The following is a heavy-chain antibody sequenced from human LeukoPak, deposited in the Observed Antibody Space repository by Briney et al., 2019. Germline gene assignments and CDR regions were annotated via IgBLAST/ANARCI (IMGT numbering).Heavy chain of an antibody. CDR3: ARFSQYYDSPTHYLDY. CDR2: IYYTGST. D-gene: IGHD2/OR15-2a*01. Sequence: SETLSLTCTVSGGSISSSSYYWGWIRQPPGKGLEWLAYIYYTGSTNYNPSLKTRLTISVDTSKNQFSLRLNSVTAADTAVYYCARFSQYYDSPTHYLDYWGQGILVTVSS. J-gene: IGHJ4*02. V-gene: IGHV4-61*05. CDR1: GGSISSSSYY.